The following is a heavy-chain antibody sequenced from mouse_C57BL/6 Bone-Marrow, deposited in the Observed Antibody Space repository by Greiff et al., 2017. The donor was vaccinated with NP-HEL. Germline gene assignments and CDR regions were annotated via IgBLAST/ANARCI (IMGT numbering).Heavy chain of an antibody. D-gene: IGHD1-1*01. V-gene: IGHV5-4*01. CDR1: GFTFSSYA. J-gene: IGHJ2*01. Sequence: EVQVVESGGGLVKPGGSLKLSCAASGFTFSSYAMSWVRQTPEKRLEWVATISDGGSYTYYPDNVKGRFTISRDNAKNNLYLQMSHLKSEDTAMYYCARDPRHYGSSYFDYWGQGTTLTVSS. CDR3: ARDPRHYGSSYFDY. CDR2: ISDGGSYT.